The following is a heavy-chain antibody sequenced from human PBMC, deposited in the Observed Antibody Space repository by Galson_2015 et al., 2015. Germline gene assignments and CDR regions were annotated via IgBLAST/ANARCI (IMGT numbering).Heavy chain of an antibody. CDR1: GFKFSSYG. CDR2: IWYDGSNK. CDR3: AREGGYDTMGNALDV. D-gene: IGHD5-12*01. J-gene: IGHJ3*01. Sequence: SLRLSCAASGFKFSSYGMHWVRQAPGKGLEWVAVIWYDGSNKYYADSVKGRFTISRDNSKNTLYLQMNSLRAEDTAVYYCAREGGYDTMGNALDVWGQGTMVTVSS. V-gene: IGHV3-33*01.